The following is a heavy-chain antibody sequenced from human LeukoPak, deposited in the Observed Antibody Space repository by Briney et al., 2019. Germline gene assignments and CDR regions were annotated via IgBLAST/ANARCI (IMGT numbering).Heavy chain of an antibody. J-gene: IGHJ4*02. D-gene: IGHD6-19*01. CDR2: ISSSSSTI. V-gene: IGHV3-48*02. Sequence: GGSLRLSCAASGFTFSSYAMSWVRQAPGKGLEWVSYISSSSSTIYYGDSVKGRFTISRDNAKNSLYLQMNSLRDEDTAVYYCARDQGAVAGRGLNYWGQGTLVTVSS. CDR3: ARDQGAVAGRGLNY. CDR1: GFTFSSYA.